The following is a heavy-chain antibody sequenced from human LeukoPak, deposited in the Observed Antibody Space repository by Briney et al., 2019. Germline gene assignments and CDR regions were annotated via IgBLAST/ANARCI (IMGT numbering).Heavy chain of an antibody. V-gene: IGHV4-39*07. D-gene: IGHD2-15*01. CDR3: ASGRYCSGGSCYYFDY. CDR1: GGSISSSSYY. Sequence: KSSETLSLTCTVSGGSISSSSYYWGWIRQPPGKGLEWIGSIYYSGSTYYNPSLKSRVTISVDTSKNQFSLKLSSVTAADTAVYYCASGRYCSGGSCYYFDYWGQGTLVTVSS. J-gene: IGHJ4*02. CDR2: IYYSGST.